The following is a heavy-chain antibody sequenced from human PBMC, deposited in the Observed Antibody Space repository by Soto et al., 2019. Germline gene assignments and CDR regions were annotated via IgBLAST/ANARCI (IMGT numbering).Heavy chain of an antibody. CDR1: GFTFRSHG. CDR2: IWYDGSNK. Sequence: GGSLRLSCAASGFTFRSHGMHWVRQASGKVLEWVAVIWYDGSNKYYIDSVKGRFTISRDNSKNTLYLQMNSLRVEDTAVYYCARPTSGNAFDVWGQGTVVTVSS. V-gene: IGHV3-33*01. CDR3: ARPTSGNAFDV. J-gene: IGHJ3*01.